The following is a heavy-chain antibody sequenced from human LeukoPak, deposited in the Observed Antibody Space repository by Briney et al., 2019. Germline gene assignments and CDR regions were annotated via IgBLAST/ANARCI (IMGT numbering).Heavy chain of an antibody. CDR2: IHYSGST. J-gene: IGHJ4*02. CDR3: ARLIPDIVVVVAAPTVYYFDY. V-gene: IGHV4-59*08. D-gene: IGHD2-15*01. Sequence: SETLSLTCTVSGGSISSYYWSWIRQPPGKGLEWIGYIHYSGSTNYNPSLKSRVTISVDTSKNQFSLKLSSVTAADTAVYYCARLIPDIVVVVAAPTVYYFDYWGQGTLVTVSS. CDR1: GGSISSYY.